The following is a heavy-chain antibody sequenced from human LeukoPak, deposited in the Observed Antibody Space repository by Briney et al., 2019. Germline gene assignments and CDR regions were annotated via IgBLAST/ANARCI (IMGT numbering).Heavy chain of an antibody. Sequence: PGRSLRLSCAASGFNFSTYAMHWVRQAPGKGLEWVAVISSEGSMKDYADSVKGRFTISRDNSENTLYLQMDSLRTEDTAVYYCAKQYRSRYYYDNSAYDYWGQGTLVTVSS. CDR1: GFNFSTYA. D-gene: IGHD3-22*01. CDR3: AKQYRSRYYYDNSAYDY. CDR2: ISSEGSMK. V-gene: IGHV3-30-3*02. J-gene: IGHJ4*02.